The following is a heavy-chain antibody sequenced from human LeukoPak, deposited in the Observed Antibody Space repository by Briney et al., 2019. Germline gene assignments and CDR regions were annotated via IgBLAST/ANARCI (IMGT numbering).Heavy chain of an antibody. J-gene: IGHJ5*02. Sequence: SETLSLTCTVSGGSISSYYWSWIRQPPGKGLEWIGYIYYSGSTNYIPSLKSRVTISVDTSKNQFSLKLSSVTAADTAVYYCARDSPWFDPWGQGTLVTVSS. CDR3: ARDSPWFDP. CDR2: IYYSGST. V-gene: IGHV4-59*01. CDR1: GGSISSYY.